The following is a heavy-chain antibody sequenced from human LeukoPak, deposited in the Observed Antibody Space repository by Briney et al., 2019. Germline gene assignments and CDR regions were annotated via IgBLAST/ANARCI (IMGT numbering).Heavy chain of an antibody. D-gene: IGHD5-24*01. CDR1: GYSFNSHW. V-gene: IGHV5-51*01. CDR2: IHPGDSDT. J-gene: IGHJ4*02. Sequence: GESLKISCKGSGYSFNSHWIGWVRQMPGKGLEYMGIIHPGDSDTRYRPSFQGQVTISVDRSSSTAYIQWSRLKASDTAMYYCATHPGGLQSGFDNWGQGTLVTVSS. CDR3: ATHPGGLQSGFDN.